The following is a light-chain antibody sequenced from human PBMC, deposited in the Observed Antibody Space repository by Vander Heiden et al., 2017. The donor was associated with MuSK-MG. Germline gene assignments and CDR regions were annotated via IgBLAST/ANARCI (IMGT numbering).Light chain of an antibody. CDR2: DDS. V-gene: IGLV3-21*02. Sequence: SYVLTQPPSVSVAPGQTARITCGGHNIGSKSVHWYQQKPGQAPVLVVYDDSGRRSGIPERFSGSNSGNTATLTISRVEAGDEADYYCQVWDSSSDHRVFGTGTKVTVL. CDR1: NIGSKS. J-gene: IGLJ1*01. CDR3: QVWDSSSDHRV.